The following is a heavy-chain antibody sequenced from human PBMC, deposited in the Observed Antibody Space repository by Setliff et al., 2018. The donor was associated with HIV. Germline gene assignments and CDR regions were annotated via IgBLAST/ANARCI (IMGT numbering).Heavy chain of an antibody. Sequence: SETLSLTCSVAGGSISSYYWSWIRQPPGKGLECIGYIYSSGSTNYNPSLKSRVTISVDTSRNQLSLKLRSVTAADTAVYYCARHLRPRGVAVSDAFDIWGQGTMVTVSS. CDR1: GGSISSYY. CDR3: ARHLRPRGVAVSDAFDI. V-gene: IGHV4-59*08. D-gene: IGHD2-15*01. CDR2: IYSSGST. J-gene: IGHJ3*02.